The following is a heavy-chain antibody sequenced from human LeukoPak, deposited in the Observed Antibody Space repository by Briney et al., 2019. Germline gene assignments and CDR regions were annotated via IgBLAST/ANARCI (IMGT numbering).Heavy chain of an antibody. CDR1: GFTFSNYW. CDR3: ARTYRNGDKFCSVY. V-gene: IGHV3-7*01. J-gene: IGHJ4*02. Sequence: GGSLRLSCAASGFTFSNYWINWVRQAPGKGREWVANINQDGSEKYYVDSVKGRFTISRNNAKDSLYLQMSSLRAEDTAVYYCARTYRNGDKFCSVYWGQGTLVTVSS. CDR2: INQDGSEK. D-gene: IGHD5-24*01.